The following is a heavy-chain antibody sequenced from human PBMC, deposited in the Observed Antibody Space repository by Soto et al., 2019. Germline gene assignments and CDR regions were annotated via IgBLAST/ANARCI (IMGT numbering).Heavy chain of an antibody. V-gene: IGHV3-9*01. Sequence: EVQLVESGGGLVQPGRSLRLSCAASGFTFDNYAMHWVRQAPGKGLEWVSSISWNSGNTDYAGSVKGRFIISRDSATNSLYLQLNSLRAEDTALYYCARSPQYCSSTNCRAYFDCWGRGTRVTVSS. J-gene: IGHJ4*02. D-gene: IGHD2-2*01. CDR2: ISWNSGNT. CDR1: GFTFDNYA. CDR3: ARSPQYCSSTNCRAYFDC.